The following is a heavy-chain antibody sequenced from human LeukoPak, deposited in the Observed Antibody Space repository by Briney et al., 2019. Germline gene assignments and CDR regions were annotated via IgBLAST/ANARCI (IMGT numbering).Heavy chain of an antibody. CDR1: GCTISSSSYY. CDR2: IDYSGST. CDR3: ARSSGWYYYYMDV. D-gene: IGHD2-15*01. J-gene: IGHJ6*03. Sequence: PSETLSLTCAVSGCTISSSSYYWGWMGQPPGKGLEWNGRIDYSGSTYYNPVLKSRVTLSVNASKNQFSLKLSSVTAADTAVYYCARSSGWYYYYMDVWGKGTTVTVSS. V-gene: IGHV4-39*01.